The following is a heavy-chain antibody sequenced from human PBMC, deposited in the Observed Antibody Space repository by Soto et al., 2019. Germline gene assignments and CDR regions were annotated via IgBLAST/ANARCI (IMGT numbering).Heavy chain of an antibody. D-gene: IGHD3-22*01. V-gene: IGHV1-18*01. J-gene: IGHJ5*02. CDR3: ARAWGGSTYYYDSSGLHH. Sequence: ASVKVSCKTSGYTFSNYGITWVRQAPGQPLEWLGWISLYSDGTNYAQKFQGRVSMTTDTSTTTAYMELRSLRSDDTAVYYCARAWGGSTYYYDSSGLHHWGQGTLVTVSS. CDR2: ISLYSDGT. CDR1: GYTFSNYG.